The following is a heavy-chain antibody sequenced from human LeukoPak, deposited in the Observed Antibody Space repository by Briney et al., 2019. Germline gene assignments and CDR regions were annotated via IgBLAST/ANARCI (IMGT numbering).Heavy chain of an antibody. D-gene: IGHD3-22*01. CDR3: ARARGYYYDSSGYYYDLPGDY. J-gene: IGHJ4*02. CDR2: INPNSGGT. V-gene: IGHV1-2*04. Sequence: ASVKVSCKASGYTFTGYYMHWVRQAPGQGLEWMGWINPNSGGTNYAQKFQGWVTMTRDTSISTAYMELSRLRSDDTAVYYCARARGYYYDSSGYYYDLPGDYWGQGTLVTVSS. CDR1: GYTFTGYY.